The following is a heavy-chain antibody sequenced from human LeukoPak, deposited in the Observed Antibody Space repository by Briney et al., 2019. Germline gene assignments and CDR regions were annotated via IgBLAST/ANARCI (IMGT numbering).Heavy chain of an antibody. D-gene: IGHD3-10*01. CDR1: GFTFSSYG. J-gene: IGHJ4*02. Sequence: GGSLRLSCAASGFTFSSYGMHWVRQAPGKGLEWVAVISYDGSNKYYADSVKGRFTISRDNSKNTLYLQMNSLRAGDTAVYYCAKDSGFGNFDYWGQGTLVTVSS. CDR2: ISYDGSNK. V-gene: IGHV3-30*18. CDR3: AKDSGFGNFDY.